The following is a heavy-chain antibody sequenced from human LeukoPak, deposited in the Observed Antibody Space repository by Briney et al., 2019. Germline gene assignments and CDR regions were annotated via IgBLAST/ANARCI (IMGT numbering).Heavy chain of an antibody. CDR1: GGSISSYY. CDR2: IYYSGST. D-gene: IGHD6-19*01. Sequence: SETLSLTCTVSGGSISSYYWGWIRQPPGKGLEWIGSIYYSGSTYYNPSLKSRVTISVDTSKNQFSLKLSSVTAADTAVYYCARGDSSGWYMKGTFGYWGQGTLVTVSS. V-gene: IGHV4-39*07. J-gene: IGHJ4*02. CDR3: ARGDSSGWYMKGTFGY.